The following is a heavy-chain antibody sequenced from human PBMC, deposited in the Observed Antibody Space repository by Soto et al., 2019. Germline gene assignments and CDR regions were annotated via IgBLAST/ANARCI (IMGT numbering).Heavy chain of an antibody. J-gene: IGHJ6*02. V-gene: IGHV1-69*13. CDR1: GGTFSSYA. CDR3: ARVAGYGKRYYYYGMDV. Sequence: EASVKVSCKASGGTFSSYAISWVRQAPGQGLEWMGGIIPIFGTANYAQKFQGRVTITADESTSTAYMELSSLRSEDTAVYYCARVAGYGKRYYYYGMDVWGQGTTVTVS. D-gene: IGHD3-16*01. CDR2: IIPIFGTA.